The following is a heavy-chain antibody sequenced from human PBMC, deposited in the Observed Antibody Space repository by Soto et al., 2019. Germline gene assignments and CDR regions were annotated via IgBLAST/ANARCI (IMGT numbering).Heavy chain of an antibody. D-gene: IGHD3-10*01. CDR3: AKEGVRGYYYYGMDV. CDR1: GFNFSSYT. CDR2: IRGSGGST. V-gene: IGHV3-23*01. Sequence: EVQVLESGGGLVQPGGSLRLSCAASGFNFSSYTMSWVRQAPGNGLDWVSAIRGSGGSTHYAVSVKGRFTISRDNSKNTLELQLNSLRVEDTALYYCAKEGVRGYYYYGMDVWGQGTTVTVS. J-gene: IGHJ6*02.